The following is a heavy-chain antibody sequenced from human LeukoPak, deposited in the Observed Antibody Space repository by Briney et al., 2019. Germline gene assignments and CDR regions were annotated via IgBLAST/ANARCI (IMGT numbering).Heavy chain of an antibody. CDR2: VNPDSGAT. J-gene: IGHJ5*02. Sequence: ASVQVSCKASGYSFTCYYIHWVRPAPGQGLEWMGWVNPDSGATRNAQKFQGRVTVTRDTSISTAFMELSSLTSDDTAVYYCARDFAAVGSHNWFDPWGQGTLVTVSS. CDR1: GYSFTCYY. D-gene: IGHD6-19*01. V-gene: IGHV1-2*02. CDR3: ARDFAAVGSHNWFDP.